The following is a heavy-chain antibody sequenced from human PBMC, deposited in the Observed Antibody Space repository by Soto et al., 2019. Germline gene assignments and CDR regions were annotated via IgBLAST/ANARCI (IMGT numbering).Heavy chain of an antibody. D-gene: IGHD4-17*01. CDR2: INHSGST. J-gene: IGHJ4*02. CDR1: GGSFSGYY. V-gene: IGHV4-34*01. CDR3: ARLSRVTDYVGFDY. Sequence: QVQLQQWGAGLLKPSETLSLTCAVYGGSFSGYYWSWIRQPPGKGLEWIGEINHSGSTNYNPSLKSRVTISVDTSKNQFSLKLSSVTAADTAVYYCARLSRVTDYVGFDYWGQGTLVTVSS.